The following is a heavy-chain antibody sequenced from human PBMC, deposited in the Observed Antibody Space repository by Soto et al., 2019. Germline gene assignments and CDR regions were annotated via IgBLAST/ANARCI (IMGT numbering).Heavy chain of an antibody. J-gene: IGHJ4*02. D-gene: IGHD3-16*02. Sequence: ESVGGVVQPGRSLRLSCAASGFTFSSYGMHWVRQAPGKGLEWVAVISYDGSNKYYADSVKGRFTISRDNSKNTLYLQMNSLRAEDTAVYYCAKLDLGELSPTNFDYWGQGTLVTVSS. V-gene: IGHV3-30*18. CDR1: GFTFSSYG. CDR2: ISYDGSNK. CDR3: AKLDLGELSPTNFDY.